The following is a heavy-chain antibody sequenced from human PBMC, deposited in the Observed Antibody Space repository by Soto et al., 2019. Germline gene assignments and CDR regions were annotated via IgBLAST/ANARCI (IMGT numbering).Heavy chain of an antibody. CDR2: ISYSGGT. CDR1: GDSISTYY. J-gene: IGHJ4*02. CDR3: ARESGGYLGAPDY. V-gene: IGHV4-59*01. D-gene: IGHD1-26*01. Sequence: KTSETLSLTCTVSGDSISTYYCSWIRQPPGKGLEWIGYISYSGGTNYNPSLKSRVTISVDTSKNRFSLKLSSVTAADTAVYYCARESGGYLGAPDYWGQGILVTVSS.